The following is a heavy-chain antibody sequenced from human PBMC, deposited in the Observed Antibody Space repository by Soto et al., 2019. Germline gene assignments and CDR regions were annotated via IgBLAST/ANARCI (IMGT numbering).Heavy chain of an antibody. D-gene: IGHD6-19*01. V-gene: IGHV3-21*01. CDR1: GFTFSSYS. J-gene: IGHJ4*02. Sequence: EVQLVESGGGLVKPGGSLRLSCAASGFTFSSYSMNWVRQAPGKGLEWVSSISSSSSSSYIYYADSVKGRFTISRDNAKNSLYLQMNSLIAEDTAVYYCSRDQAYSSCWSFDYWGQGTLVTVSS. CDR3: SRDQAYSSCWSFDY. CDR2: ISSSSSSSYI.